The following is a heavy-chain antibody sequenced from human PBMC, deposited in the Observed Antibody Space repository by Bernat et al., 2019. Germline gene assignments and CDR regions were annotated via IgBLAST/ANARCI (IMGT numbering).Heavy chain of an antibody. J-gene: IGHJ5*02. D-gene: IGHD6-19*01. CDR1: GFTFSSYA. CDR2: ISYDESNK. Sequence: QVQLVESGGGVVQPGRSLRLSCAASGFTFSSYAMHWVRQAPGKGLERVGVISYDESNKYYADTVKGRFTSSRDDSKKTLYLQMNSLRAEDTAVYYCATSSLYSGGWSGLDPWGQGTLVTVSS. V-gene: IGHV3-30-3*01. CDR3: ATSSLYSGGWSGLDP.